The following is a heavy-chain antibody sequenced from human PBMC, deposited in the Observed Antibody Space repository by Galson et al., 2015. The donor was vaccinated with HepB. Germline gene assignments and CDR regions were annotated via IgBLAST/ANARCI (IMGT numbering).Heavy chain of an antibody. CDR3: ARRGYDFWSGYGYNWFDP. CDR1: GFTFSSYS. CDR2: ISSSSSYI. Sequence: SLRLSCAASGFTFSSYSMNWVRQAPGKGLEWVSSISSSSSYIYYADSVKGRFTISRDNAKNSLYLQMNSLRAEDTAVYYCARRGYDFWSGYGYNWFDPWGQGTLVTVSS. D-gene: IGHD3/OR15-3a*01. J-gene: IGHJ5*02. V-gene: IGHV3-21*01.